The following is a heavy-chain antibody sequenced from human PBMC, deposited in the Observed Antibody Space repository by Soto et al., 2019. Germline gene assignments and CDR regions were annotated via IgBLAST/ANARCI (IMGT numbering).Heavy chain of an antibody. CDR3: ACQVYGSGFSRTPYYYYMDV. V-gene: IGHV3-23*01. CDR2: ISGSGGST. Sequence: GGSLRLSCAASGFTFSSYAMSWVRQAPGKGLEWVSAISGSGGSTYYADSVKGRFTISRDNSKNTLYLQMNSLRAEDTAVYYCACQVYGSGFSRTPYYYYMDVWGKGTTVTVS. CDR1: GFTFSSYA. J-gene: IGHJ6*03. D-gene: IGHD3-10*01.